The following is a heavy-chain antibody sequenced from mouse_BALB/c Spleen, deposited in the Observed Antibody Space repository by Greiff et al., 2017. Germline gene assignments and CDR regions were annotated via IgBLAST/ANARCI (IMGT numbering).Heavy chain of an antibody. J-gene: IGHJ4*01. CDR3: NYSYGSREAMDY. CDR2: IDPENGDT. V-gene: IGHV14-4*02. D-gene: IGHD1-1*01. CDR1: GFNIKDYY. Sequence: EVQLQQSGAELVRSGASVKLSCTASGFNIKDYYMHWVKQRPEQGLEWIGWIDPENGDTEYAAKFQGKATMTADTSSNTAYLQLSSLTSEDAAVYYYNYSYGSREAMDYWGQGTSVTVSS.